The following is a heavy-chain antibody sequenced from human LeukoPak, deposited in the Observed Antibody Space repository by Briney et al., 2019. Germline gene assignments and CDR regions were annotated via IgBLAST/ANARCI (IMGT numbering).Heavy chain of an antibody. Sequence: KPSETLSLTCTVSGGSISTYYWSWIRQPPGKGLEWIGHVHYSGNTFYDPSLRSRVTISLDTSDNQFSLNLSSVTAADTAVCYCARWTSCGGDCYWLDYWGQGTLVTVSS. CDR2: VHYSGNT. D-gene: IGHD2-21*02. CDR1: GGSISTYY. CDR3: ARWTSCGGDCYWLDY. V-gene: IGHV4-59*08. J-gene: IGHJ4*02.